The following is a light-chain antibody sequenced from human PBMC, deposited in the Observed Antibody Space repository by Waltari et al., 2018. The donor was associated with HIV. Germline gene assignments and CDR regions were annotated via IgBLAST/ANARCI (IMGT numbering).Light chain of an antibody. Sequence: QSVLTQPPSVSGAPGQRVTISCTGSNSNNGPVYDVTWYQQVPGTVPKLLIYGNSNRPSGVPDRISGSKSGSSASLAISGLQADDEADYYCQSYDSSLSGFIFGTGTRVTVL. J-gene: IGLJ1*01. CDR1: NSNNGPVYD. V-gene: IGLV1-40*01. CDR2: GNS. CDR3: QSYDSSLSGFI.